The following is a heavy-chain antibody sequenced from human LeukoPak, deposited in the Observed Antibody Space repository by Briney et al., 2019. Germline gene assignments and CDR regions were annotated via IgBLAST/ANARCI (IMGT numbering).Heavy chain of an antibody. CDR3: ARDRLGPSFSVSHFDL. CDR2: INYNGAIT. CDR1: GFTFVDYG. V-gene: IGHV3-20*04. J-gene: IGHJ4*02. Sequence: GGSLRLSCATSGFTFVDYGLSWVRRAPGKGLEWLCAINYNGAITDYADSVKGRFTISRDNAKTSLYLRMDSLRAEDTALYYCARDRLGPSFSVSHFDLWGQGTLVTVSS. D-gene: IGHD3-3*02.